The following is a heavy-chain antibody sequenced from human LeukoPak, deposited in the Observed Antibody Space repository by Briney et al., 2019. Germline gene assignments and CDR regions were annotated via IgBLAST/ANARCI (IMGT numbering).Heavy chain of an antibody. V-gene: IGHV4-39*01. CDR3: ARRAPPWGGSGSYSVSIDY. Sequence: PSETLSLTCTVSGGSISSSSYYWGWIRQPPGKGLEWIGSIYYSGSTYYNPSLKSRVTISVDTSKNQFSLKPSSVTAADTAVYYCARRAPPWGGSGSYSVSIDYWGQGTLVTVSS. J-gene: IGHJ4*02. D-gene: IGHD3-10*01. CDR1: GGSISSSSYY. CDR2: IYYSGST.